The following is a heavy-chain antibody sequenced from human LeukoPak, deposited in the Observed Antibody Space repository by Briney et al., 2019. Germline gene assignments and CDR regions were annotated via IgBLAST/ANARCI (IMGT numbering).Heavy chain of an antibody. Sequence: QPGGSLRLSCAASGFTFSTYSMNWVRQAPGKGLGWVSYIGSSSTIFYADSVKGRFTISRDNAKNSLYLQMNSLRAEDTAVYYCARAGTGTTQGNWFDPWGQGTLVTVSS. CDR3: ARAGTGTTQGNWFDP. CDR2: IGSSSTI. J-gene: IGHJ5*02. D-gene: IGHD1-7*01. V-gene: IGHV3-48*01. CDR1: GFTFSTYS.